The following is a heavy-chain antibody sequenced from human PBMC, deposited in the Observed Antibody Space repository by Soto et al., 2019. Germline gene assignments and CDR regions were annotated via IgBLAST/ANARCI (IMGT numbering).Heavy chain of an antibody. J-gene: IGHJ4*02. V-gene: IGHV1-3*01. CDR1: GYTFTSYA. D-gene: IGHD4-17*01. CDR3: ARALFGDHTLDY. Sequence: ASVKVSCKASGYTFTSYAMHWVRQAPGQRLEWMGWINAGNGNTKYSQKFQGRVTITRDTSASTAYMELSSLRSEDTAVYYCARALFGDHTLDYWGQGTLVTVSS. CDR2: INAGNGNT.